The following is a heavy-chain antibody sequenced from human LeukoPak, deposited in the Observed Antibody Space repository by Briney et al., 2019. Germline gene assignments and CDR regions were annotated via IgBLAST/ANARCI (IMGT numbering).Heavy chain of an antibody. V-gene: IGHV3-7*03. Sequence: GSLRLSCTASGFTFSNFWMGWVRQAPGKGLEWVANIKQDETEKFYLGSVKGRFTISRDNAKNSLYLQMNSLRVEDTALYYCARDGTPQDVWGQGTTVTVSS. CDR2: IKQDETEK. CDR1: GFTFSNFW. CDR3: ARDGTPQDV. D-gene: IGHD1-1*01. J-gene: IGHJ6*02.